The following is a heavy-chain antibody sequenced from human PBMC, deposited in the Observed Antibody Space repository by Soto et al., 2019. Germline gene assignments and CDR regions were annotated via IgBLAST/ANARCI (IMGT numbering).Heavy chain of an antibody. Sequence: GGSLRLSCAASGFTFSSYAMSWVRQAPGKGLEWVSAISGSGGSTYYADSVKGRFTISRDNSKNTLYLQMNSLRAEDTAVYYCAKDPLNYYDSSGYDDYWGQGTLVTVSS. CDR3: AKDPLNYYDSSGYDDY. J-gene: IGHJ4*02. D-gene: IGHD3-22*01. CDR1: GFTFSSYA. V-gene: IGHV3-23*01. CDR2: ISGSGGST.